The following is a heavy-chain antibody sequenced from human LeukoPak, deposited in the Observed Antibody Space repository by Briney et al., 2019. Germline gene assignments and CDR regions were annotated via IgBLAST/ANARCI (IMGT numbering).Heavy chain of an antibody. J-gene: IGHJ3*02. CDR3: ARGRFLDAFDI. CDR2: IYYSGST. CDR1: GGSISSYY. V-gene: IGHV4-59*01. D-gene: IGHD3-3*01. Sequence: SETLSLTCTVSGGSISSYYWSWIRQPPGKGLEWIGYIYYSGSTKYKPSLKSRVTISVDTSKNQFSLKLSSVTAADTAVYYCARGRFLDAFDIWGQGTMVPVSS.